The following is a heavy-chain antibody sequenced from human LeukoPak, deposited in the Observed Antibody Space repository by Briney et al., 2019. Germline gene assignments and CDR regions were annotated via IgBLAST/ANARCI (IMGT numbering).Heavy chain of an antibody. J-gene: IGHJ4*02. D-gene: IGHD2-2*02. Sequence: PSETLSLTCAVYGGSFSGYYWSWIRQPPGKGLEWIGEINHSGSTNYNPSLKSRVTISVDTSKNQFSLKLSSVTAADTAVYYCARSGRVCSSTSCYIAYWGQGTLVTVSS. CDR1: GGSFSGYY. CDR3: ARSGRVCSSTSCYIAY. V-gene: IGHV4-34*01. CDR2: INHSGST.